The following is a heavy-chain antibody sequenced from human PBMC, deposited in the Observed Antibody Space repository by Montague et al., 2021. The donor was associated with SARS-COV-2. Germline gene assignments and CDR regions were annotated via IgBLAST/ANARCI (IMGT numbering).Heavy chain of an antibody. V-gene: IGHV3-21*01. J-gene: IGHJ2*01. CDR2: ISGNSRSV. D-gene: IGHD2/OR15-2a*01. Sequence: SLRLSCAASGFTFSNFRMTWVRQAPGKGLEWISVISGNSRSVFYADSVKGRFSIFRDNAQKSLHLQMDRLGVDDMAVYYCARAFCNADRCFHWYFDLWGPGTLVTVSA. CDR3: ARAFCNADRCFHWYFDL. CDR1: GFTFSNFR.